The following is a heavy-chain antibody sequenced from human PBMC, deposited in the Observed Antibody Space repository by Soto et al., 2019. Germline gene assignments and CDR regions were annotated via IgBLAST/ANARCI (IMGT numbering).Heavy chain of an antibody. Sequence: EVQVLDSGGGLVQPGGSLRLSCAASGFTFTNYPMAWVRQAPAKGLEWVSTISDSGGSTFYADSVKGRFTISRDNSKNPVSLQMNSLRVADTAVYYCAKRPLEFEVSYFDYWGQGTLVTVSS. CDR2: ISDSGGST. CDR1: GFTFTNYP. J-gene: IGHJ4*02. V-gene: IGHV3-23*01. CDR3: AKRPLEFEVSYFDY.